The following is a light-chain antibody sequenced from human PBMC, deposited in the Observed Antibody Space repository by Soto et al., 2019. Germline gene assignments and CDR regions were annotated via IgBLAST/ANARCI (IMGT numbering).Light chain of an antibody. V-gene: IGKV3-20*01. CDR1: QSLLSTF. Sequence: VLRQSACTLSLFDGEGASISCRASQSLLSTFVAWYQVKPDQAPRLLIYGASARATGIPDRFRGSGSGTDFTLTISRVETEDFAVYCCQQYGTPSKATFGGGTKVDIK. CDR3: QQYGTPSKAT. J-gene: IGKJ4*01. CDR2: GAS.